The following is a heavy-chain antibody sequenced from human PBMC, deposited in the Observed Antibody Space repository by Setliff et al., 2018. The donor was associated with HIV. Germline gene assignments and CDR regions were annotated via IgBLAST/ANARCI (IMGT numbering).Heavy chain of an antibody. V-gene: IGHV3-23*01. CDR2: TGGSGESA. CDR1: GFSFSLYA. Sequence: GGSLRLSCRASGFSFSLYAMSWVRQAPGKGLEWVAATGGSGESARYGESVKGRFTISRDNAKNSLYLQMNSLRADDTAVYYCARGPGYLTDFWGPGILVTVSS. D-gene: IGHD2-15*01. CDR3: ARGPGYLTDF. J-gene: IGHJ4*02.